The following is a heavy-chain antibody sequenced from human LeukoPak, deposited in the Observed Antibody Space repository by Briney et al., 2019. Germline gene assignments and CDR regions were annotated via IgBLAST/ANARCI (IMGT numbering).Heavy chain of an antibody. CDR2: IYYSGGT. V-gene: IGHV4-39*01. CDR1: GGSISSSSSY. CDR3: ARRIIAVAGTVVYYFDY. D-gene: IGHD6-19*01. Sequence: SETLSLTCTVSGGSISSSSSYWGWIRQPPGKGLEWIASIYYSGGTYYNPSLKSRVTVSVDTSKNQFSLKLSSVTAADTAVYYCARRIIAVAGTVVYYFDYWGRGTLVTVSS. J-gene: IGHJ4*02.